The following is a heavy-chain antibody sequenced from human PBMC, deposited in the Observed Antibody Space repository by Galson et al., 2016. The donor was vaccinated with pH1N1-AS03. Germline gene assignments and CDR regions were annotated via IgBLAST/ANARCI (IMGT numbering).Heavy chain of an antibody. CDR3: AGWMVRGDPVGFDL. CDR2: IYPGDSSS. V-gene: IGHV5-51*01. J-gene: IGHJ3*01. CDR1: GYSFSSYW. D-gene: IGHD3-10*01. Sequence: QSGAEVKKPGESLKISCQGSGYSFSSYWIGWVRQMPGKGLEWVGIIYPGDSSSKQGPSFRGQVTITADKSLSNAYLQWTSLKASDTAIYYCAGWMVRGDPVGFDLWGQGTMVTVSA.